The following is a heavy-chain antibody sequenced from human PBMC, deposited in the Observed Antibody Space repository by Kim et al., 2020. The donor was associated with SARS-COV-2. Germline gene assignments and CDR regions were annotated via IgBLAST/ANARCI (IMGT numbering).Heavy chain of an antibody. J-gene: IGHJ4*02. V-gene: IGHV3-74*01. D-gene: IGHD5-18*01. CDR1: GFTFSRYW. CDR3: ARGGAETAMAHGY. CDR2: LNTDGSTT. Sequence: GGSLRLSCAASGFTFSRYWMHWVRQAPGEGLVWVSRLNTDGSTTTYADSVKGRFTISRDNAKNTVYLQMNSLRAEDTAVYYCARGGAETAMAHGYWGLGT.